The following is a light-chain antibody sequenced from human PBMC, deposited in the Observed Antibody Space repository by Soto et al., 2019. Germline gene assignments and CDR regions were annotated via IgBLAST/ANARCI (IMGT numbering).Light chain of an antibody. J-gene: IGKJ3*01. Sequence: DIQMTQSPSSLSAFVGDTVTINCRATDSIDRYLNWYQQKPGQAPRVLITAASTLESGVPSRFSGSGSGTDFTLTMNNLQPEDFATYYCQRTYNAPFTFGPGTKVSIK. CDR1: DSIDRY. CDR2: AAS. CDR3: QRTYNAPFT. V-gene: IGKV1-39*01.